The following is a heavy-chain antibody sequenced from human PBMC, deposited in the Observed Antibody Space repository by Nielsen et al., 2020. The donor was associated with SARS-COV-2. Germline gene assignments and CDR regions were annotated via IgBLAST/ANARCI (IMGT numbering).Heavy chain of an antibody. J-gene: IGHJ6*03. Sequence: WIRQPPGKGLEWVGFIRSKAYGGTTEYAASVKGRFTISRDDSKSIAYLQMNSLKTEDTAVYYCTRDKYCSSTSCYGEGENYYYYMDVWGKGTTVTVSS. V-gene: IGHV3-49*02. D-gene: IGHD2-2*01. CDR3: TRDKYCSSTSCYGEGENYYYYMDV. CDR2: IRSKAYGGTT.